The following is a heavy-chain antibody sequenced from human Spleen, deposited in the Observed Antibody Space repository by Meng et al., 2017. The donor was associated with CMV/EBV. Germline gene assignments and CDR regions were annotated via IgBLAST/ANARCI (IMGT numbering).Heavy chain of an antibody. V-gene: IGHV1-2*02. J-gene: IGHJ4*02. CDR2: INPDSGDT. Sequence: ASVKVSCKTSGYTFTAYYMHWVRQAPGQGLEWMGWINPDSGDTNFAQKFQGRVTVTSDTSIRTAYMELSGLTSDDTAVYYCGREFPRWGLEFDYWGQGTLVTVSS. CDR3: GREFPRWGLEFDY. CDR1: GYTFTAYY. D-gene: IGHD2-21*01.